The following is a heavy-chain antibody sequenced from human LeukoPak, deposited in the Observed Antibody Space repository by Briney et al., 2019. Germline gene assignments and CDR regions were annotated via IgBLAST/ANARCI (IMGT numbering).Heavy chain of an antibody. V-gene: IGHV4-61*02. D-gene: IGHD4-17*01. J-gene: IGHJ4*02. CDR3: ARNGHLGASSGDYYYFDF. CDR2: IHTSGSI. CDR1: GGSITTGYHH. Sequence: SETLSLTCTVSGGSITTGYHHWSWIRQPAGKGLEWIGRIHTSGSINYDPSLKSRVTISVDTSKNQFSLKLTSVTAADTAVYYCARNGHLGASSGDYYYFDFWGLGTLVTVSS.